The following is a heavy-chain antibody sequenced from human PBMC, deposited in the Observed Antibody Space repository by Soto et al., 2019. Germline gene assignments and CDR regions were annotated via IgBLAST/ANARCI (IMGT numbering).Heavy chain of an antibody. CDR2: INHSGST. CDR3: ARGRITMVRGVVLFDY. V-gene: IGHV4-34*01. J-gene: IGHJ4*02. Sequence: SETLSLTCAVYGGSFSGYYWSWIRQPPGKGLEWIGEINHSGSTNYNPSLKSRVTISVDTSKNQFSLKLSSVTAADTAVYYCARGRITMVRGVVLFDYWGQGTLVTVS. D-gene: IGHD3-10*01. CDR1: GGSFSGYY.